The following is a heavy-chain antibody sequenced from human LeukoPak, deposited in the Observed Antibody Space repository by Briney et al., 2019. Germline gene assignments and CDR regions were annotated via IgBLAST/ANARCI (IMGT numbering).Heavy chain of an antibody. V-gene: IGHV4-39*01. CDR2: FYYSGRT. CDR1: GASINSADYS. CDR3: ARGRAATSQYYFDY. J-gene: IGHJ4*03. D-gene: IGHD6-13*01. Sequence: PSETLSLTCTVSGASINSADYSWGWIRQPPGKGLEWIGSFYYSGRTYYNPSLKSRVTISVDTSKNQSSLRLRFVTAADTAMYYCARGRAATSQYYFDYWGQGTMVTVSS.